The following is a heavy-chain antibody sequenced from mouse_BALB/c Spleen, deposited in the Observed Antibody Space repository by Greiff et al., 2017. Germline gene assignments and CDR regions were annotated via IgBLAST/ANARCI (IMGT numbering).Heavy chain of an antibody. J-gene: IGHJ2*01. V-gene: IGHV5-6-3*01. CDR2: INSNGGST. CDR3: ARGRIYYDTGDYIDY. CDR1: GFTFSSYG. Sequence: EVKLVESGGGLVQPGGSLKLSCAASGFTFSSYGMSWVRQTPDKRLELVATINSNGGSTYYPDSVKGRFTISRDNAKNTLYLQMSSLKSEDTAMYYCARGRIYYDTGDYIDYWGQGTTLTVSS. D-gene: IGHD2-4*01.